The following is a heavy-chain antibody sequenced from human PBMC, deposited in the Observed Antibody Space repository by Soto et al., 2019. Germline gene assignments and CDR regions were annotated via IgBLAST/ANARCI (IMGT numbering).Heavy chain of an antibody. D-gene: IGHD1-26*01. V-gene: IGHV4-34*01. Sequence: QVQLQQWGAGLLKPSETLSLTCAVYGGSFRVYYWSWIRQPPGKGLEWIGEINHSGSTNYNPSLKSRVTISVDTSKNQFSLKLSSVTAADTAVYYCARASLPYYFDYWGQGTLVTVSS. CDR2: INHSGST. CDR3: ARASLPYYFDY. CDR1: GGSFRVYY. J-gene: IGHJ4*02.